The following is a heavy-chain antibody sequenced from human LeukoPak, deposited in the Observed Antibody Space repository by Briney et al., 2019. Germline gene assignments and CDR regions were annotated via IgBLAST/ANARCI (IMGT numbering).Heavy chain of an antibody. J-gene: IGHJ4*02. D-gene: IGHD3-22*01. CDR3: VRDLGYDRSGVWQKYFDS. Sequence: GGSLRLSCATSGFTFSPFWIHWVRQGPGKGLEWVSRVGLDDKSTNYADSVKGRFTISRDNAKSAVYLQMNNLRADDTAVYYCVRDLGYDRSGVWQKYFDSWGQGTLVAVSS. CDR2: VGLDDKST. V-gene: IGHV3-74*01. CDR1: GFTFSPFW.